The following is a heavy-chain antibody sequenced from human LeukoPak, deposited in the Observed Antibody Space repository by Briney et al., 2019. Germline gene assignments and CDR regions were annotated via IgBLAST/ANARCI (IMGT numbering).Heavy chain of an antibody. D-gene: IGHD1-26*01. CDR3: ARGGTAFDN. CDR1: GGSISSGHSS. Sequence: KPSQTLSLTCAVSGGSISSGHSSWNWFRQPPGKGLEWIGYIYHSGSTYYNPSLKSRVAISVDKSKNQFPLKLRSVTAADTALYYCARGGTAFDNWGQGTMVTVSS. CDR2: IYHSGST. J-gene: IGHJ3*02. V-gene: IGHV4-30-2*01.